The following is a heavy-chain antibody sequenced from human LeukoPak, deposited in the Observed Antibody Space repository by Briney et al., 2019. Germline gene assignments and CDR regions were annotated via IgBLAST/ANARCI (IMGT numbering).Heavy chain of an antibody. CDR3: AKAPPYTKYFES. D-gene: IGHD2-8*01. V-gene: IGHV3-74*01. CDR2: IKSDGTST. CDR1: GFTFSSYW. J-gene: IGHJ4*02. Sequence: GGSLRLSCAASGFTFSSYWMHWVRQAPGKGLVWVSRIKSDGTSTDYADSVKGRFTISRDNSKNTLYLQMNSLRAEDTAVYYCAKAPPYTKYFESWGQGTLVTVSS.